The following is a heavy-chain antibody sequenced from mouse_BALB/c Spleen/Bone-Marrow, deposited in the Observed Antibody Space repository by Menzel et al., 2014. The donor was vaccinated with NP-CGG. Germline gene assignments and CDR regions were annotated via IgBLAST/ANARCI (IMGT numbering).Heavy chain of an antibody. V-gene: IGHV1-61*01. CDR3: ARSRGEGY. J-gene: IGHJ3*01. CDR1: GYSFTSYW. CDR2: IHPSSSET. Sequence: QVQLQQSGAELVRPGASVKLSCKASGYSFTSYWMNWVKQRPGQGLEWIGMIHPSSSETRLNQNFKDKATLTVEKSSSTAFMQLSSPTSEDSAVYYCARSRGEGYWGQGTLVTVSA.